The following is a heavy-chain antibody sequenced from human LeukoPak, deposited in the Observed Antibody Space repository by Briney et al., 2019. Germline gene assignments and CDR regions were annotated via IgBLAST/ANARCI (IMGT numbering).Heavy chain of an antibody. J-gene: IGHJ4*02. D-gene: IGHD5-12*01. Sequence: ASVKVSCKASGYSFSGNFMHWVRQAPGQGLEWTGWINPNSGGTKYAQKFQGRVTMTRDTSISTAYMELRRLRSDDTAVYYCARYVDIVATTLTTKYYFAYWGQGTLVTVSS. CDR3: ARYVDIVATTLTTKYYFAY. CDR2: INPNSGGT. CDR1: GYSFSGNF. V-gene: IGHV1-2*02.